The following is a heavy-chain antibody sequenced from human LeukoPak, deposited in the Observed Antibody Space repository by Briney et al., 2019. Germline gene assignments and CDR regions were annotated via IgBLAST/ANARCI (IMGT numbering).Heavy chain of an antibody. Sequence: ASVKVSCKASGYTFTSYYMHWVRQAPGQGLEWMGWINAGNGNTKCSQKFQGRVTITSDTSANTVYMELSSLRSEDTAVYYCARGDFYYDNSNPWGQGTLVTVSS. CDR1: GYTFTSYY. CDR3: ARGDFYYDNSNP. D-gene: IGHD3-22*01. V-gene: IGHV1-3*01. CDR2: INAGNGNT. J-gene: IGHJ5*02.